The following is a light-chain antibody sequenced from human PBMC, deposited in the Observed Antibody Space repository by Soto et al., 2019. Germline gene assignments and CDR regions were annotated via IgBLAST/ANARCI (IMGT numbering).Light chain of an antibody. CDR1: QSISSL. CDR3: QQYNSYSPWT. V-gene: IGKV1-5*03. CDR2: KAS. Sequence: DIQMTQSPSTLSASVGDRVTITCRASQSISSLLAWYQQKPGKAPKLLIYKASSLESGVPSRFSGSGSGTAFTLTISSLQPDDFATYYCQQYNSYSPWTFGQGTKVEIK. J-gene: IGKJ1*01.